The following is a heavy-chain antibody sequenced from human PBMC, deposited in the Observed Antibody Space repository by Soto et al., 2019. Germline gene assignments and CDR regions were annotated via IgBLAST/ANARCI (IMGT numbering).Heavy chain of an antibody. CDR1: GYSFTSYW. CDR3: ARGGYSYGYYYYGMDV. J-gene: IGHJ6*02. D-gene: IGHD5-18*01. V-gene: IGHV5-51*01. Sequence: GESLKISCQGSGYSFTSYWIGWVRQMPGKGLEWMGIIYPGDSDTRYSPSFQGQVTISADKSISTAYLQWSSLKASDTAMYYCARGGYSYGYYYYGMDVWGQGTTVTVSS. CDR2: IYPGDSDT.